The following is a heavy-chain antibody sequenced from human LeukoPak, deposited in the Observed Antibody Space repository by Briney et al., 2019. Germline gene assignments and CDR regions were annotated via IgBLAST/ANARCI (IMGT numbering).Heavy chain of an antibody. V-gene: IGHV1-18*01. CDR3: ARASFDH. Sequence: ASMKVSCKASGYTFVTYGINWVRQAPGQGPEWIGWISTYNGNTKYALKFQDRVTLTRDTSTTTAYMELKSLTSDDRAVYYCARASFDHWGQGTLVIVSS. J-gene: IGHJ4*02. CDR1: GYTFVTYG. CDR2: ISTYNGNT.